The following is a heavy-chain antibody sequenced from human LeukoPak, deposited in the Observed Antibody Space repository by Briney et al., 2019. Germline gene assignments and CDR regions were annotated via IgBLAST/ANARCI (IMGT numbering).Heavy chain of an antibody. J-gene: IGHJ4*02. CDR3: ARPQPTGMIVVAIDY. Sequence: GGSLRLSCAASGFTFSSYSMNWVRQAPGKGLEWVSYISSSGSTIYYADSVKGRFTISRDNAKNSLYLQMNSLRAEDTAVYYCARPQPTGMIVVAIDYWGQGTLVTVSS. CDR2: ISSSGSTI. D-gene: IGHD3-22*01. CDR1: GFTFSSYS. V-gene: IGHV3-48*04.